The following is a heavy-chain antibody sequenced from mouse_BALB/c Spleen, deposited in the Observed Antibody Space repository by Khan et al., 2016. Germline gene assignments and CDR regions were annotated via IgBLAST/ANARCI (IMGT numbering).Heavy chain of an antibody. Sequence: QVQLKESGPSLVQPSQSLSITCTVSGFSLTSYGVHWVRQSPGKGLEWLGVIWRGGSTDYNAAFMSRLSITKDNSKSQVFFKMNSLQADDTAIYXCAKNGNYKGAMDYWGQGTSVTVSS. CDR3: AKNGNYKGAMDY. CDR1: GFSLTSYG. J-gene: IGHJ4*01. V-gene: IGHV2-5-1*01. CDR2: IWRGGST. D-gene: IGHD2-1*01.